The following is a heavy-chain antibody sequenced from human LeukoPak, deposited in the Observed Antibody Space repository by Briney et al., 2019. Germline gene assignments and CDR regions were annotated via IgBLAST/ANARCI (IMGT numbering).Heavy chain of an antibody. D-gene: IGHD6-6*01. CDR3: ARVLSGSWDWFDP. J-gene: IGHJ5*02. CDR2: INPDGSRT. CDR1: GVPSCAYS. V-gene: IGHV3-74*01. Sequence: GGGPGRSCAASGVPSCAYSLGRGRPDPGQGRGGGLRINPDGSRTTYADSVKGRFTISRDNAKNTVYLQMNSLRAEDTAVYYCARVLSGSWDWFDPWGQGTLVTVSP.